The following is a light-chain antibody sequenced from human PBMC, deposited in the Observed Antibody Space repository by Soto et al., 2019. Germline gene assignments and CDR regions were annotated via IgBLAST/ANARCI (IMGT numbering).Light chain of an antibody. CDR1: QSISSK. CDR2: GAS. V-gene: IGKV3-15*01. CDR3: QEYNNWHPIT. Sequence: IVRTHSPATLSVSPGEMATLSFRASQSISSKLAWYQQKPGQAPRLLIYGASTGATGIPVRFSGSGSGTEFTLTITSLQSEDFAVYYCQEYNNWHPITFGGGTKVDIK. J-gene: IGKJ4*01.